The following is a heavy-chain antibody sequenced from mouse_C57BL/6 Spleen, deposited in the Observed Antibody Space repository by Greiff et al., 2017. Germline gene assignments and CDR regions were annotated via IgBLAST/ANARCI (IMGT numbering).Heavy chain of an antibody. CDR1: GFSLTSYG. V-gene: IGHV2-2*01. J-gene: IGHJ4*01. D-gene: IGHD1-1*01. Sequence: VQVVESGPGLVQPSQSLSITCTVSGFSLTSYGVHWVRQSPGKGLEWLGVIWSGGSTDYNAAFISRLSISKDNSKSQVFFKMNSLQADDTAIYYCARSLYYYGSRYYYAMDYWGQGTSVTVSS. CDR3: ARSLYYYGSRYYYAMDY. CDR2: IWSGGST.